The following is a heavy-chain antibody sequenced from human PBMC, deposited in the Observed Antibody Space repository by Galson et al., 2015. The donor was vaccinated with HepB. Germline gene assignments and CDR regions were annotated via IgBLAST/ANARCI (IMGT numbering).Heavy chain of an antibody. D-gene: IGHD2-15*01. CDR2: IGTAGDT. Sequence: SLRLSCAASGFTFSSYDMHWVRQATGKGLEWVSAIGTAGDTYYPGSVKGRFTISGENAKNSLYLQMNSLRAGDTAVYYCARGGGSAYGMDVWGQGTTVTVSS. J-gene: IGHJ6*02. CDR1: GFTFSSYD. CDR3: ARGGGSAYGMDV. V-gene: IGHV3-13*04.